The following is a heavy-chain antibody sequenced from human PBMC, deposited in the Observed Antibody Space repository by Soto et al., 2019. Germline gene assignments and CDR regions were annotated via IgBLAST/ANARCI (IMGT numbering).Heavy chain of an antibody. CDR1: GGSISQYY. V-gene: IGHV4-4*07. D-gene: IGHD3-10*01. J-gene: IGHJ4*02. CDR3: ARGPGGFGDFSLDY. Sequence: QVQLQESGPGLVKPSETLSLSCGVSGGSISQYYWSWIRQPAGKGLEGIGRIYSGGSTNYNPSLESRVTMSVDTSKNNFAPTLSSVTAADTAVYYCARGPGGFGDFSLDYWGQGTLVTVSS. CDR2: IYSGGST.